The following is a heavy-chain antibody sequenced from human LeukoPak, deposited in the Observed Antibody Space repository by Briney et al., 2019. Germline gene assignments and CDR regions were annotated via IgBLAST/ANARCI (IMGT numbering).Heavy chain of an antibody. J-gene: IGHJ1*01. D-gene: IGHD2-15*01. Sequence: GGSLRLSCAASGFTFSSYAMSWVRQAPGKGLEWVSAISGSGGSTYYADSVKGRFTISRDNSKNTLYLQMNSLRAEDTAVYYCAKDPGYCSGGSCSTTVLQYFQHWGQGTLVTVSS. CDR3: AKDPGYCSGGSCSTTVLQYFQH. CDR2: ISGSGGST. V-gene: IGHV3-23*01. CDR1: GFTFSSYA.